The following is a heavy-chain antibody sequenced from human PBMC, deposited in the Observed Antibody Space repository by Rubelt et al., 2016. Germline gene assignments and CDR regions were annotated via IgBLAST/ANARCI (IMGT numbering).Heavy chain of an antibody. CDR1: GFTFTTHG. Sequence: GSGGGLVQPGGSLRLSCAASGFTFTTHGMSWVRQSPGKGLEWVSTISGGGGSAYYADSVRGRFTISRDNSNNALYLRMNSLRVDDTAVDYCARTSGYDSGWNDAGGQGTLVTVSS. J-gene: IGHJ5*02. CDR3: ARTSGYDSGWNDA. V-gene: IGHV3-23*01. D-gene: IGHD6-19*01. CDR2: ISGGGGSA.